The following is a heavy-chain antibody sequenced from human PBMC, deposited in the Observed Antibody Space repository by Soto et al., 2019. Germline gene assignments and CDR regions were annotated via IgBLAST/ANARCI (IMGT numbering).Heavy chain of an antibody. V-gene: IGHV4-30-4*01. CDR3: ARGRYCLTGRCFPNWFDS. CDR2: IYKSATT. Sequence: SETLSLTCSVSGDSISTVDYFWAWIRQPPGQALEYIGYIYKSATTCYNPSFESRVAISLDTSKSQFSLNVTSVTAADTAVYFCARGRYCLTGRCFPNWFDSWGQGTLVTVSS. D-gene: IGHD2-15*01. J-gene: IGHJ5*01. CDR1: GDSISTVDYF.